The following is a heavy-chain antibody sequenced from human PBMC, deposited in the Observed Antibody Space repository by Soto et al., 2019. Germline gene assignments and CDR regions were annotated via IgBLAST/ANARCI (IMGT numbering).Heavy chain of an antibody. J-gene: IGHJ4*02. V-gene: IGHV2-5*02. CDR3: ARSLWFGELH. CDR2: IYWDNDK. D-gene: IGHD3-10*01. CDR1: GFSLSTTGVG. Sequence: QITLKESGPTLVKPTQTLTLTCSFSGFSLSTTGVGVGWIRQSPGKALEWLAIIYWDNDKRYSPSLKSRVTITKATSKNQVVLTVTNMYPVDTGTYYCARSLWFGELHWGQGALVTVSS.